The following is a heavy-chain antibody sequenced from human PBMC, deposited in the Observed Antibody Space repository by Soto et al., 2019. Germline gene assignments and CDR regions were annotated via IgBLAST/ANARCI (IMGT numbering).Heavy chain of an antibody. Sequence: ASVKVSCKASGYTFTGYYMHWVRQAPGQGLEWMGWINPNSGGTNYAQKFQGRVAMTRDTSISTAYMELSRVRSDDTALYCCARAGGSYYYYYGMDVWGQGTTVTVSS. J-gene: IGHJ6*02. CDR2: INPNSGGT. D-gene: IGHD1-26*01. CDR3: ARAGGSYYYYYGMDV. CDR1: GYTFTGYY. V-gene: IGHV1-2*02.